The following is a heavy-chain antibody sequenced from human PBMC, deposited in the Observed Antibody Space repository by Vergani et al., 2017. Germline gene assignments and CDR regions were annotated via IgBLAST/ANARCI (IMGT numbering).Heavy chain of an antibody. CDR2: MNPNSGNT. V-gene: IGHV1-8*01. CDR3: ARMGTIVGVVADAFDI. CDR1: GYTFTSYD. J-gene: IGHJ3*02. Sequence: QVQLVQSGAEVKKPGASVKVSCKASGYTFTSYDINWVRQATGQGLEWMGWMNPNSGNTGYAQKFQGRVTMTRNTSISTAYMELSSLRSEDTAVYYCARMGTIVGVVADAFDIWGQGTMVTVSS. D-gene: IGHD3-3*01.